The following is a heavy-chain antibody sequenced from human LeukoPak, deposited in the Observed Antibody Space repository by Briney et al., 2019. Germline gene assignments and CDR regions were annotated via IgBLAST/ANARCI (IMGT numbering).Heavy chain of an antibody. V-gene: IGHV4-39*01. D-gene: IGHD6-6*01. J-gene: IGHJ4*02. Sequence: SETLSLTCTVSGGSISSSSYSWGWIRQPPGKGLEWIGSIYYSGSTYYNPSLKSRVTISVDTSKNQFSLKLSSVTAADTAVYYCARHQRGSSSYYFDYWGQGTLVTVSS. CDR2: IYYSGST. CDR3: ARHQRGSSSYYFDY. CDR1: GGSISSSSYS.